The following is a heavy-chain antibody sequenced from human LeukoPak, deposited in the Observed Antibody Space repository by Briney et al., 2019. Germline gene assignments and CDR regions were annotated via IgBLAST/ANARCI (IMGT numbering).Heavy chain of an antibody. CDR3: ARDSGSYCTNGVCPYFDY. J-gene: IGHJ4*02. CDR1: GFTFSSYA. CDR2: ISYDGSNK. D-gene: IGHD2-8*01. Sequence: PGGSLRLSCAASGFTFSSYAMHWVRQAPGKGLEWVAVISYDGSNKYYADSVKGRFTISRDNSKNTLYLQMNSLRAEDTAVYYCARDSGSYCTNGVCPYFDYWGQGTLVTVSS. V-gene: IGHV3-30*04.